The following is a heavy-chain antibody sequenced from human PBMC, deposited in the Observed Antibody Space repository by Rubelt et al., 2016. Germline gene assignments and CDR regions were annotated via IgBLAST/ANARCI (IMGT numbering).Heavy chain of an antibody. D-gene: IGHD1-14*01. CDR1: GYSFTSYW. J-gene: IGHJ5*02. CDR3: ARHVNHNWFDP. V-gene: IGHV5-10-1*03. CDR2: IDPSDSYT. Sequence: EVQLVQSGAEVKKPGESLRISCKGSGYSFTSYWISWVRQMTGKGLEWMGRIDPSDSYTNYSPSSQGHVPISDDKSISTAYLQWSSLKASDTAMYYCARHVNHNWFDPWGQGTLVTVSS.